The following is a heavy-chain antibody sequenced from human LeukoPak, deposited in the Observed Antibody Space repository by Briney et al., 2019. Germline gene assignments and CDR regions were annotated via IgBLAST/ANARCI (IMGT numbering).Heavy chain of an antibody. D-gene: IGHD3-9*01. CDR2: IYPGDSDT. V-gene: IGHV5-51*01. CDR3: ARRSNYDILSGYSESDGY. Sequence: GESLKISCKGSGYSFTSYWIGWVRQMPGQGLEWMGIIYPGDSDTKYSPSFQGQVTISADKSITTAYLQWSSLMASDTAMYYCARRSNYDILSGYSESDGYWGQGTLVTVSS. J-gene: IGHJ4*02. CDR1: GYSFTSYW.